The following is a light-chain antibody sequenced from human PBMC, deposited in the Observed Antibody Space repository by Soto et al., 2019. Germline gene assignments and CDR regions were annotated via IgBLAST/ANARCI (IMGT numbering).Light chain of an antibody. J-gene: IGLJ2*01. CDR3: AAWDDSLNGPHVV. V-gene: IGLV1-44*01. CDR2: SNN. CDR1: GSNIGSNT. Sequence: QSVLTQPPSASGTPGQRVTISCSGSGSNIGSNTVNWYQQLPGTAPKLLIYSNNQRPSGVPDRFSVSQSGTSASLAISGLQFEDEADYYCAAWDDSLNGPHVVFGGGTKLTVL.